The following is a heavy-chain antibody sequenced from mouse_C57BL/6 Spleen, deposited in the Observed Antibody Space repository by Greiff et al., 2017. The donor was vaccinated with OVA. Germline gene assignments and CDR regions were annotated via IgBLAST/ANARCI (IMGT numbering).Heavy chain of an antibody. D-gene: IGHD2-3*01. Sequence: QVTLKECGPGILQPSQSLSLTCSFSGFSLSTSYMGLGWIRQPSGMGLEWLAHIWWNDDKYYNPSLKSRPTLSKDTSINQVFLMLTSVDTADTATYYCTQMKGYSFAYWGQGTLVTVSA. V-gene: IGHV8-5*01. J-gene: IGHJ3*01. CDR2: IWWNDDK. CDR3: TQMKGYSFAY. CDR1: GFSLSTSYMG.